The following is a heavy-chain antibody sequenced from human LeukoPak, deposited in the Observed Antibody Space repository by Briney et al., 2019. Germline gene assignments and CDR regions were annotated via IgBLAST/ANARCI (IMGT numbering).Heavy chain of an antibody. Sequence: PSETLSLTCTVSGGSISSSSYYWGWNRQPPGKGLEWIGSIYYSGSTYYNPSLKSRVTISVDTSKNQFSLKLSSVTAADTAVYYCARPYVAAGGYFDYWGQGTLVTVSS. J-gene: IGHJ4*02. V-gene: IGHV4-39*01. CDR3: ARPYVAAGGYFDY. D-gene: IGHD6-13*01. CDR1: GGSISSSSYY. CDR2: IYYSGST.